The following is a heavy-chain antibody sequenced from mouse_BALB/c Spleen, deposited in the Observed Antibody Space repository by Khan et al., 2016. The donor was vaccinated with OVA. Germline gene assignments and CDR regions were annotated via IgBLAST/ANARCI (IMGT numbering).Heavy chain of an antibody. CDR1: GYTFTSYW. CDR2: IAPGSGST. D-gene: IGHD1-1*01. Sequence: DLVKPGASVKLSCKASGYTFTSYWINWIKQRPGQGLEWIGRIAPGSGSTYYNEMFKGKATLTVDTSSSTAYIQLSSLSSEDSAVYFCARENHSSSSTDAMDFWGQGTSVTVSS. CDR3: ARENHSSSSTDAMDF. V-gene: IGHV1S41*01. J-gene: IGHJ4*01.